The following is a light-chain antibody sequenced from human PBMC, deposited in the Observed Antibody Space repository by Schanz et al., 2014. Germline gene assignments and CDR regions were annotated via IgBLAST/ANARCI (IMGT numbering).Light chain of an antibody. V-gene: IGKV4-1*01. Sequence: DIVMTQSPDSLAVSLGERATINCKSSQSVLYTSDNKNYLAWYQHKPGQPPKLLISWASTRESGVPDRFSGSGSGTDFTLTISRLEPEDFAVYYCHQYGISPFTFGPGTKVDIK. CDR3: HQYGISPFT. J-gene: IGKJ3*01. CDR2: WAS. CDR1: QSVLYTSDNKNY.